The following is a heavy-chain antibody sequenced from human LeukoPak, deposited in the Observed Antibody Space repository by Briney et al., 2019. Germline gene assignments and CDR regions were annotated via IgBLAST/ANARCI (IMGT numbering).Heavy chain of an antibody. J-gene: IGHJ3*02. CDR2: ISSSGTMI. CDR1: GITFSDYY. Sequence: GGSLRLSCAASGITFSDYYMTWIRQAPGKGLEWVSYISSSGTMINYADSVKGRFTISRDNAKNSLYLQMNSLRVEDTAVYYCARERGSKTDRYCSSTSCYSYAFDIWGQGTMVTVSS. D-gene: IGHD2-2*02. V-gene: IGHV3-11*01. CDR3: ARERGSKTDRYCSSTSCYSYAFDI.